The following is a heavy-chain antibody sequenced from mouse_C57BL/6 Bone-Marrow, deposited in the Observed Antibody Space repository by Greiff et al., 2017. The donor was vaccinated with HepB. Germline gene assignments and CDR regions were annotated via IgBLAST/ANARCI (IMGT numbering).Heavy chain of an antibody. CDR1: GFTFSDYY. CDR2: ISNGGGST. CDR3: AREEFAY. Sequence: EVKLVESGGGLVQPGGSLKLSCAASGFTFSDYYMYWVRQTPEKRLEWVAYISNGGGSTYYPDTVKGRFTISRDNAKNNLYLQMSHLKSEDTAMYYCAREEFAYWGQGTLVTVSA. J-gene: IGHJ3*01. V-gene: IGHV5-12*01.